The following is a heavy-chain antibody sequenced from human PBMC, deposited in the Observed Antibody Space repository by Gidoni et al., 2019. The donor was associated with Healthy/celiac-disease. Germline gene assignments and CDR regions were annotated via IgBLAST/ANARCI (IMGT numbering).Heavy chain of an antibody. J-gene: IGHJ4*02. D-gene: IGHD2-2*01. V-gene: IGHV3-9*01. CDR1: GFTFDDYA. CDR3: AKPKERGRTNLYYFDY. Sequence: EVQLVESGGGLVQPGRSLRLSCAASGFTFDDYAIHWVRQAPGKGLEWVSGISWNSGSIGYADSVKGRFTISRDNAKNSLYLQMNSLRAEDTALYYCAKPKERGRTNLYYFDYWGQGTLVTVSS. CDR2: ISWNSGSI.